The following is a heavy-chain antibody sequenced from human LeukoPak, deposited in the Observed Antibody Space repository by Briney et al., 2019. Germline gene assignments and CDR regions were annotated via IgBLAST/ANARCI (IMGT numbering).Heavy chain of an antibody. CDR3: ARGPRIIAARRGGYYFDY. CDR1: GYTFTSYD. CDR2: MNPNSGNT. J-gene: IGHJ4*02. Sequence: ASVKVSCKASGYTFTSYDINWVRQATGQGLEWMGWMNPNSGNTGYAQKFQGRVTITRNTSISTAYMELSSLRSEDTAVYYCARGPRIIAARRGGYYFDYWGQGTLVTVSS. D-gene: IGHD6-6*01. V-gene: IGHV1-8*03.